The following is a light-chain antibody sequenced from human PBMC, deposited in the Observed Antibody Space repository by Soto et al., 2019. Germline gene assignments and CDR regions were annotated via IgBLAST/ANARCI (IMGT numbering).Light chain of an antibody. CDR3: QQRSNWPT. J-gene: IGKJ1*01. V-gene: IGKV3-11*01. CDR1: ESVTISY. Sequence: ETVLTQSPATLSLSPGERATLSCRASESVTISYLAWYLQKPGQAPSLLISDASNRATGIPARFSGSGSGTDFTLTISSLEPEDFALYYCQQRSNWPTFGQGTKVDIK. CDR2: DAS.